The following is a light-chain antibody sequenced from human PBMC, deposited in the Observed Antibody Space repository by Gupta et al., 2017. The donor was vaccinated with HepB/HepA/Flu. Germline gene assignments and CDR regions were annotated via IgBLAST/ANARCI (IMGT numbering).Light chain of an antibody. CDR2: DVF. J-gene: IGLJ1*01. V-gene: IGLV2-14*03. Sequence: QSALTQPASVSVSPGQSLTISCTGTSSDVGAQNFVSWYQQHPGKAPKLIIYDVFNRSSGVSNRFSGSKSGNTASLTISGLQAEDEADYHCKAYATTYTYVFGTGTKVTVL. CDR1: SSDVGAQNF. CDR3: KAYATTYTYV.